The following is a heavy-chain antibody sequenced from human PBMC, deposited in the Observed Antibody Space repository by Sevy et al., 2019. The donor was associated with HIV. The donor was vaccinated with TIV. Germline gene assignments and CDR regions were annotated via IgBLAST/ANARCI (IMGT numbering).Heavy chain of an antibody. CDR1: GGSISSSSYY. CDR2: IYYSGST. V-gene: IGHV4-39*01. J-gene: IGHJ4*02. CDR3: ARQPNKKNYYDNTPRYYFDY. D-gene: IGHD3-22*01. Sequence: SETLSLTCTVSGGSISSSSYYWGWIRQPPGKGLEWIGSIYYSGSTYYNPSLKSRVTISVATSKNQFTLKLSSVTAAATALYYCARQPNKKNYYDNTPRYYFDYWGQGTLVTVSS.